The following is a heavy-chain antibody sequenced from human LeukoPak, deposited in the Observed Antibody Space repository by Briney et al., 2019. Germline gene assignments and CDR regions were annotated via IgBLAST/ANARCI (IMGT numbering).Heavy chain of an antibody. CDR1: GGSISSYY. Sequence: SETLSLTCTVSGGSISSYYWTWIRQSAGKGLEWIGRIHPSGSTSYNPSLESRVTMSVDTSKNQFSLKLSSVTAADTAVYYCARGGYSNPRHYFDYWGQGTLVTVSS. D-gene: IGHD6-13*01. V-gene: IGHV4-4*07. CDR3: ARGGYSNPRHYFDY. J-gene: IGHJ4*02. CDR2: IHPSGST.